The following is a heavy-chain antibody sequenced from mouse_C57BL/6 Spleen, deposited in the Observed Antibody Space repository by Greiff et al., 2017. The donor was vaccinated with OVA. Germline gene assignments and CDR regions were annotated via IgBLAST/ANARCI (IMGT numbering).Heavy chain of an antibody. V-gene: IGHV14-4*01. Sequence: EVHLVESGAELVRPGASVKLSCTASGFNIKDDYMHWVKQRPEQGLEWIGWIDPENGDTEYASKFQGKATITADTSSNTAYLQLSSLTSEDTAVYYCTKGYWDYWGQGTTLTVSS. CDR3: TKGYWDY. CDR1: GFNIKDDY. D-gene: IGHD2-3*01. CDR2: IDPENGDT. J-gene: IGHJ2*01.